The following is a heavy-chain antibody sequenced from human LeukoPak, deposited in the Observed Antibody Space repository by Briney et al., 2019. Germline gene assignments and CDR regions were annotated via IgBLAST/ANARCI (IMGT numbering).Heavy chain of an antibody. CDR3: ARSSAVTGTGNFDY. D-gene: IGHD6-19*01. Sequence: SQTLSLTCAISGDSFSSNSVAWNWIRQSPSRGLEWLGRTYYRSKWYNDYAVSVKSRITINPDTSKNQFSLQLNSATPEDTAVYYCARSSAVTGTGNFDYWAREPWSPSPQ. V-gene: IGHV6-1*01. CDR2: TYYRSKWYN. J-gene: IGHJ4*02. CDR1: GDSFSSNSVA.